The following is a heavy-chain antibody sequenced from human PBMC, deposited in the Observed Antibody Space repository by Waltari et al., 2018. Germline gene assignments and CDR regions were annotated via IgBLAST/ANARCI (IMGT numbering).Heavy chain of an antibody. CDR1: GDSVTSPNW. CDR3: ARDRGRGLYLDA. CDR2: VLSTGKT. V-gene: IGHV4-4*02. Sequence: QLPLQESGPRLEKPSATMSLSCAVSGDSVTSPNWWSWVRQSPQRGLRWIGQVLSTGKTNYSPSFASRVTMSLDASNNQFSLKVTSATAADTAVYYCARDRGRGLYLDAWGPGTLVTVSP. D-gene: IGHD2-15*01. J-gene: IGHJ5*02.